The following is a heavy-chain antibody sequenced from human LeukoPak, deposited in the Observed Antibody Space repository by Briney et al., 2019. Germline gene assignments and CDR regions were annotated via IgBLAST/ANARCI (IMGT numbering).Heavy chain of an antibody. CDR3: ARDLPYYYDSSGYYYDY. D-gene: IGHD3-22*01. CDR1: GYTFTSYY. V-gene: IGHV1-2*02. CDR2: INPNSGGT. J-gene: IGHJ4*02. Sequence: ASVKVSCKASGYTFTSYYMHWVRQAPGQGLEWMGWINPNSGGTNYAQKFQGRVTMTRDTSISTAYMELSRLRSDDTAVYYCARDLPYYYDSSGYYYDYWGQGTLVTVSS.